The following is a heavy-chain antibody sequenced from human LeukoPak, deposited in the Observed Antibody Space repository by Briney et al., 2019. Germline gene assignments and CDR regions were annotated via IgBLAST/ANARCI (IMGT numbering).Heavy chain of an antibody. CDR2: INHIGST. J-gene: IGHJ4*02. D-gene: IGHD6-6*01. V-gene: IGHV4-39*07. CDR3: ARGLLGRAARY. Sequence: PSETLSLTCTVSGGSISSSSYYWTWIRQPPGKGLEWIGEINHIGSTKYSPSLESRVTISVDTSKNQFSLRLTSVTAADTAVYYCARGLLGRAARYWGQGTLVTVSS. CDR1: GGSISSSSYY.